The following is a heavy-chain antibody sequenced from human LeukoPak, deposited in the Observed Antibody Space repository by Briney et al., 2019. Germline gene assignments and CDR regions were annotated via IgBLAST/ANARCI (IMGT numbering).Heavy chain of an antibody. J-gene: IGHJ4*02. CDR2: IYSGGST. CDR1: GFTVSSNY. V-gene: IGHV3-66*02. Sequence: LGGSLRLSCAASGFTVSSNYMSWVRQAPGKGLEWVSVIYSGGSTYYADSVKGRFTISRDNSKNTLYLQMNSLRAEDTAVYYCASEDSNQFDYWGQGTLVTVSS. CDR3: ASEDSNQFDY. D-gene: IGHD4-11*01.